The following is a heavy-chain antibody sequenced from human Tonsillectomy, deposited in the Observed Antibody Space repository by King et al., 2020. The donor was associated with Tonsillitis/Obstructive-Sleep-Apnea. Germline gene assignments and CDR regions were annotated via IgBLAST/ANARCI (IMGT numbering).Heavy chain of an antibody. CDR2: ISYDGSNK. CDR3: ARSKRTGYSSNHGMDV. J-gene: IGHJ6*02. CDR1: GFTFSSYA. Sequence: QLVQSRGGVVQPGRSLRLSCAASGFTFSSYAMQWVRQAPGKGLEWVSVISYDGSNKYYADSVKGRFTISRDNSKNTLYLQMNSLRAEDTAVYYCARSKRTGYSSNHGMDVWGHGTTVTVS. V-gene: IGHV3-30*04. D-gene: IGHD6-13*01.